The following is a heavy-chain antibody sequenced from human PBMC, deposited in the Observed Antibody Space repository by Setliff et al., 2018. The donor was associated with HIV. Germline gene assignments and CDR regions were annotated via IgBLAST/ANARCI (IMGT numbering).Heavy chain of an antibody. Sequence: ASETLSLTCTVSGDSIISSRNFCGWIRQPPGKGLEWIGNIHSSGSTYYNPSLKSRVFIYLDLSINQFSLNVNSVTAADSAVYYCATVSYDGTSGVFYPEDYWGQGARVTVSS. CDR1: GDSIISSRNF. D-gene: IGHD2-8*01. J-gene: IGHJ4*02. V-gene: IGHV4-39*01. CDR2: IHSSGST. CDR3: ATVSYDGTSGVFYPEDY.